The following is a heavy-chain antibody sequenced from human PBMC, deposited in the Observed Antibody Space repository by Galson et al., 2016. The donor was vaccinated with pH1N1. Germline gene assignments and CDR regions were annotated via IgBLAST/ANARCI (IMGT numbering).Heavy chain of an antibody. J-gene: IGHJ4*02. CDR2: IKSKTDGGTT. Sequence: SLRLSCAASGFTFTNAWMSWVRQAPGKGLEWVGRIKSKTDGGTTDYAAPVKGRFTISRDDSKKMLYLQINNLKIEDTAVYYCGADVYDFWSGSGDYWGQGTLLTVSS. D-gene: IGHD3-3*01. CDR3: GADVYDFWSGSGDY. CDR1: GFTFTNAW. V-gene: IGHV3-15*01.